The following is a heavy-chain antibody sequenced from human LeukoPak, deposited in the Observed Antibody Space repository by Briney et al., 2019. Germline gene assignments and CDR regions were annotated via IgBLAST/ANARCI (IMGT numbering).Heavy chain of an antibody. Sequence: GGSLRLSCAASGFTVSSNYMSWVRQAPGKGLEWVSVIYSGGSTYYADSVKGRFTISRDNSKNTLYLQMNSLRAEDTAVYYCARLATVASFDYWGQGTLVTVSS. CDR2: IYSGGST. V-gene: IGHV3-66*04. J-gene: IGHJ4*02. D-gene: IGHD4-23*01. CDR1: GFTVSSNY. CDR3: ARLATVASFDY.